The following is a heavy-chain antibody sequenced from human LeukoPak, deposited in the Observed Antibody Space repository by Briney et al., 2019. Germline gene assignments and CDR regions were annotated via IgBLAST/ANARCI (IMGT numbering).Heavy chain of an antibody. D-gene: IGHD3-22*01. J-gene: IGHJ4*02. Sequence: GESRKISCKGSGYSITTHWIGWVRQMPGKGLEWMGIIYPDDSNTRYSPSFQGQVTLSADKSINTAYLQWSSLRASDTAMYYCARRADSSAYYTYWGQGTLVTVFS. CDR3: ARRADSSAYYTY. CDR1: GYSITTHW. V-gene: IGHV5-51*01. CDR2: IYPDDSNT.